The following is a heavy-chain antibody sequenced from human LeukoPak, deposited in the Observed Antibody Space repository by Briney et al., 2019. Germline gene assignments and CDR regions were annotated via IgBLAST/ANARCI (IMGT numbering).Heavy chain of an antibody. J-gene: IGHJ6*03. D-gene: IGHD2-15*01. V-gene: IGHV4-4*09. Sequence: PSQTLSLTCTLSGGSLGSDYWSWIRQPPGKGLEWIGYIYTTGSTNYNPSLKSRVTISVDTSKNKFSLKLSSVTAAHTAVCYCARLRCGDSCYSYYYYYIDVGCKETTATVAS. CDR2: IYTTGST. CDR1: GGSLGSDY. CDR3: ARLRCGDSCYSYYYYYIDV.